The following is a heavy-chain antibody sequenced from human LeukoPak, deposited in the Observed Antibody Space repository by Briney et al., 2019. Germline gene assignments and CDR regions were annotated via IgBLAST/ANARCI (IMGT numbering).Heavy chain of an antibody. Sequence: ASVKVSCKASGYTFTSYDINWVRQATGQGLEWMGWMNPNSGNTGYAQKFQGRVTMTRNTSISTAYMELSSLRSEDTAVYYCARATSITIFGVPLYNWFDPWGQGTLVTVSS. CDR1: GYTFTSYD. J-gene: IGHJ5*02. D-gene: IGHD3-3*01. CDR3: ARATSITIFGVPLYNWFDP. CDR2: MNPNSGNT. V-gene: IGHV1-8*01.